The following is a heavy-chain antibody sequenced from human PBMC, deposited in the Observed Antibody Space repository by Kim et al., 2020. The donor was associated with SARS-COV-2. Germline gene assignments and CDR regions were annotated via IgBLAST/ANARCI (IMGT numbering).Heavy chain of an antibody. Sequence: GGSLRLSCAASGFIFTNYWMHWVRQAPGKGLVWVSRINNDGSTTSYADSVKGRFTISRDSAKNTLYLQMNSLRAEDTAVYYCARLPCVPCGVDIWGQGTIFTVSS. CDR3: ARLPCVPCGVDI. J-gene: IGHJ3*02. CDR1: GFIFTNYW. V-gene: IGHV3-74*01. CDR2: INNDGSTT. D-gene: IGHD2-21*01.